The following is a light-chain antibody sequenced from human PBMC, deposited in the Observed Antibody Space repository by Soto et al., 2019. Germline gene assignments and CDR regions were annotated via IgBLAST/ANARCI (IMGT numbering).Light chain of an antibody. CDR3: SSYTTSSPYV. CDR2: DVI. Sequence: QSVLTQPASVSESPGQSITISCTGTSSDVGRYDFVSWYQQHPGKAPKLIIFDVINRPSGVSDRFSGSKSGNTASLTISGLQAEDEADYYCSSYTTSSPYVFGTGTKLTVL. J-gene: IGLJ1*01. CDR1: SSDVGRYDF. V-gene: IGLV2-14*01.